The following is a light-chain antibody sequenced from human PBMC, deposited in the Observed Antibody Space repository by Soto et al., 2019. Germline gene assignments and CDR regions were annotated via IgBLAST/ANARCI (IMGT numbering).Light chain of an antibody. CDR2: GVS. CDR3: SSYAGSNNYYL. CDR1: DSDVGGYNY. V-gene: IGLV2-14*01. Sequence: QSALTQPASVSGSPGQSITISCTGTDSDVGGYNYVSWYQQHPGKAPKLMIYGVSNRPSGVSNRFSGSKSGNTASLTISGLQAEDEADYYCSSYAGSNNYYLFGTGTKVTVL. J-gene: IGLJ1*01.